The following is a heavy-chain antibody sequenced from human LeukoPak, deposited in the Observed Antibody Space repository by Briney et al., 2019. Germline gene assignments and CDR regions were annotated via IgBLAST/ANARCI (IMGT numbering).Heavy chain of an antibody. V-gene: IGHV4-59*01. D-gene: IGHD3-10*01. CDR3: ARGSGSYYGSGSYPPDY. Sequence: PSETLSLTCTVSGGSISSYYWSWIRQPPGKGLEWIGYIYNTGSTNYNPSLKSRVTISVDTSKNQFSLKLSSVTAADTAVYYCARGSGSYYGSGSYPPDYWGQGTLVTASS. CDR2: IYNTGST. J-gene: IGHJ4*02. CDR1: GGSISSYY.